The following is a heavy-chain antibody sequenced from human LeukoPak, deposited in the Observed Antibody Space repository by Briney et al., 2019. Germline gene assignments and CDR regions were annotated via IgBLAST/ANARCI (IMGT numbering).Heavy chain of an antibody. CDR2: ISSSSSHT. J-gene: IGHJ3*02. D-gene: IGHD2-2*01. CDR1: GFTFSDYY. CDR3: ARDPSYQLLSADDAFDI. Sequence: GGSLRLSCAASGFTFSDYYMSWIRQAPGKGLELVSYISSSSSHTNYADSVKGRFTISRDNAKNSLYLQMNSLRAEDTAVYYCARDPSYQLLSADDAFDIWGQGTMVTVSS. V-gene: IGHV3-11*06.